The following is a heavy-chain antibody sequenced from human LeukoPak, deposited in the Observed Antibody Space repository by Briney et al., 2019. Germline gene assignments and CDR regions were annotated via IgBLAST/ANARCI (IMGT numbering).Heavy chain of an antibody. Sequence: PAGGSLRLPCVGSGFIPSDYWMHWVRQTPGKGLMWVSRITSDGSTTWYADSVKGRFTVSRDNAKNTLFLEMNSLRDEDTAVYYCAGDYIWGRLFWGQGTLVTVSS. CDR3: AGDYIWGRLF. J-gene: IGHJ4*01. CDR1: GFIPSDYW. V-gene: IGHV3-74*01. CDR2: ITSDGSTT. D-gene: IGHD3-16*01.